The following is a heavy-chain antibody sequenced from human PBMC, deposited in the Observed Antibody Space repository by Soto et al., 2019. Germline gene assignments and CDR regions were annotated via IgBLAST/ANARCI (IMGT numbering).Heavy chain of an antibody. CDR3: ARWPQPRYTADPYAVDV. D-gene: IGHD3-16*02. Sequence: QVHLVQSGTEVKKPGSSVKVSCKASGGTFSSSGFSWVRQAPGQGLEWMGMIVPSLDTTNDAQKFQARVTITADEVTSTAYMELRSLRSEDKAVYYCARWPQPRYTADPYAVDVWGQGTRVIVSS. J-gene: IGHJ6*02. V-gene: IGHV1-69*11. CDR1: GGTFSSSG. CDR2: IVPSLDTT.